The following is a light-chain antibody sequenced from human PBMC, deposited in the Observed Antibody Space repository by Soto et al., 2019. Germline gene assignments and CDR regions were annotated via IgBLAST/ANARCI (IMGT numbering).Light chain of an antibody. CDR2: DVS. J-gene: IGLJ2*01. CDR3: SSYTSSGTLVV. Sequence: QAVVTQPAPVSGSPGQSITISCTGTSSDVGGYNYVSWYQQHPGKAPKLMIYDVSSRPSGVSNRFSGSKSGNTASLTISGLQAEDEADYYCSSYTSSGTLVVFGGGTKLTVL. V-gene: IGLV2-14*01. CDR1: SSDVGGYNY.